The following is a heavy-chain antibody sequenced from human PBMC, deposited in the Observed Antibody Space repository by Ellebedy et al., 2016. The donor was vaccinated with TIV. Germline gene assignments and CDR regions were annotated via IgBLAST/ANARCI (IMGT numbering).Heavy chain of an antibody. CDR1: GFSFRSYW. Sequence: GESLKISCAASGFSFRSYWMTWVRQAPGKGLEWVANINQDATKTFYVDSVEGRFTISRDNAKNSLFLQMNSLGAEDTAVYYCATDGSYGDYLSPAHASVMWGQGTLVSVSS. D-gene: IGHD4-17*01. J-gene: IGHJ3*02. CDR3: ATDGSYGDYLSPAHASVM. CDR2: INQDATKT. V-gene: IGHV3-7*01.